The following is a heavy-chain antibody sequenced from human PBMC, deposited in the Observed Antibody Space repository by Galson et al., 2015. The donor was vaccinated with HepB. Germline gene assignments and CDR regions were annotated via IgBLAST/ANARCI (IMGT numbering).Heavy chain of an antibody. J-gene: IGHJ3*01. CDR1: GYTFSKYW. Sequence: QSGAEVKKPGESLKISCKGSGYTFSKYWIGWVRQMPGKGLEWMGIIYPDDSDTRYSPSFQGQVTVSADKSISTAYLQWSSLKASDTAMYYCARGYSGSYSSHAFDFWGQGTMVTVSS. D-gene: IGHD1-26*01. CDR2: IYPDDSDT. CDR3: ARGYSGSYSSHAFDF. V-gene: IGHV5-51*01.